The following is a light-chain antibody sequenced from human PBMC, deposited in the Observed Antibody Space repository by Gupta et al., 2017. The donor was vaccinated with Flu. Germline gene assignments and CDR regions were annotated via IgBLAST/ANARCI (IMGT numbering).Light chain of an antibody. CDR3: QQRSNWLGT. CDR1: QSVSSY. J-gene: IGKJ1*01. V-gene: IGKV3-11*01. Sequence: EIVLTQAPATLSLSPGERAPLSCRASQSVSSYLAWYQQKPGQAPRLLIYDASNRATGIPARFSGSGSGTDFTLTISILEPEDFAVYYCQQRSNWLGTFGQGTKVEIK. CDR2: DAS.